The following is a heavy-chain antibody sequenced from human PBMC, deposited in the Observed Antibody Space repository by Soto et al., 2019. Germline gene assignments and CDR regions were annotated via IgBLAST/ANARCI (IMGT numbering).Heavy chain of an antibody. CDR1: GFTFSSYA. D-gene: IGHD3-22*01. V-gene: IGHV3-23*01. CDR2: ISGSGGST. CDR3: AKSSCYYDSSGYYPYYFDY. Sequence: GESLKISCAASGFTFSSYAMSWVRQAPGKGLEWVSAISGSGGSTYYADSVKGRFTISRDNSKNTLYLQMNSLRAEDTAVYYCAKSSCYYDSSGYYPYYFDYWGQGTLVTVSS. J-gene: IGHJ4*02.